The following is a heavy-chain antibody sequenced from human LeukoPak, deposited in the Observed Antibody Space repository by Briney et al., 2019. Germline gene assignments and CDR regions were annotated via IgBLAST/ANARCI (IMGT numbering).Heavy chain of an antibody. J-gene: IGHJ4*02. D-gene: IGHD2-15*01. Sequence: GGSLRLSCAASGFTFSSYGMDWVRQAPGKGLEWVAVIWYDGSNKYYADSVKGRFTISRDNSKNTLYLQMNSLRAEDTAVYYCARDSCSGGSCYSDYWGQGTLVTVSS. CDR1: GFTFSSYG. CDR2: IWYDGSNK. CDR3: ARDSCSGGSCYSDY. V-gene: IGHV3-33*01.